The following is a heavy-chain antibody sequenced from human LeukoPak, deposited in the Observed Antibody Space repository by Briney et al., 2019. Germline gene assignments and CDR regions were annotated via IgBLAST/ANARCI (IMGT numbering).Heavy chain of an antibody. D-gene: IGHD4-17*01. CDR1: GFNVSSYS. CDR2: ISSSSSTI. CDR3: ARDRGYGDYVGAFDI. J-gene: IGHJ3*02. V-gene: IGHV3-48*02. Sequence: PGGSLRLSRAAPGFNVSSYSMICHRQAPGKGLEWVSHISSSSSTIYYADSVKGRFTISRDNAKNSLYLQMNSLRDEDTAVYYCARDRGYGDYVGAFDIWGQGTMVTVSS.